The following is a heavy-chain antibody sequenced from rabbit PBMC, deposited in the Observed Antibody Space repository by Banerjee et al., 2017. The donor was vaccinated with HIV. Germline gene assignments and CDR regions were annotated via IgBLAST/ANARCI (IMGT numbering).Heavy chain of an antibody. V-gene: IGHV1S45*01. D-gene: IGHD6-1*01. J-gene: IGHJ3*01. CDR1: GFSFSSSYW. CDR2: IYTGDGYT. CDR3: ARDAAGSDYGLTRLNL. Sequence: QEQLEESGGDLVKPEGSLTLTCTASGFSFSSSYWICWVRQAPGKGLELIACIYTGDGYTYYASWAKGRFTLSRENNQNTVSLQMTSLTAADTATYFCARDAAGSDYGLTRLNLWGQGTLVTVS.